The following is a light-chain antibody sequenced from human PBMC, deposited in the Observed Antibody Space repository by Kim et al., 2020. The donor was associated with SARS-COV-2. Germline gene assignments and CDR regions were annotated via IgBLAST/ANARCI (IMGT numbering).Light chain of an antibody. V-gene: IGLV1-40*01. Sequence: QGVTISCTGSSSNSGAGYDVHWYQQLPGTAPKLLIYGNSNRPSGVPDRFSGSKSGTSASLAITGLQAEDEADYYCQSYDSSLSGWVFGGGTKLTVL. CDR2: GNS. CDR1: SSNSGAGYD. CDR3: QSYDSSLSGWV. J-gene: IGLJ3*02.